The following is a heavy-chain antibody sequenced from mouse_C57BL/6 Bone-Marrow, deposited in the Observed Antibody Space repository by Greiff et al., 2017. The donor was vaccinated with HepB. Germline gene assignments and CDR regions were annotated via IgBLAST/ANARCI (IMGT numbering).Heavy chain of an antibody. V-gene: IGHV14-4*01. CDR1: GFNIKDDY. CDR2: IDPENGDT. Sequence: EVQLQQSGAELVRPGASVKLSCTASGFNIKDDYMHWVKQRPEQGLEWIGWIDPENGDTEYASKFQGKATITADTSSNPAYLQLSSLTSEDTAVYYCTSYDYPTYAMDYWGQGTSVTVSS. CDR3: TSYDYPTYAMDY. J-gene: IGHJ4*01. D-gene: IGHD2-4*01.